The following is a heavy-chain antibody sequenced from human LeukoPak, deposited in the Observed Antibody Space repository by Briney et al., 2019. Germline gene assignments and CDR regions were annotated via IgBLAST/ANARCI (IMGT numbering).Heavy chain of an antibody. CDR1: GFTFSKYW. CDR3: ATQQWLAPPPDS. D-gene: IGHD6-19*01. V-gene: IGHV3-74*01. Sequence: GSLRLSCAAPGFTFSKYWMLWVRQAPGKGLESVSRINTDGTVTTYADAVKRRFTVSRDNADNTMFLQMNSVRDEDTAVYYCATQQWLAPPPDSWGQGTPVTVSS. J-gene: IGHJ4*02. CDR2: INTDGTVT.